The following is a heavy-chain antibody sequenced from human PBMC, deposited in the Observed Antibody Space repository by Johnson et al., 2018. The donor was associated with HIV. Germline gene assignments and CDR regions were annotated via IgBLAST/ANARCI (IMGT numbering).Heavy chain of an antibody. CDR2: IKQDGSEK. Sequence: VQLVESGGGLVQPGGSLRLSCAASGFTFSNYWMSWVRQAPGKGLEWVANIKQDGSEKYYVDSVKGRFNISRDNAKNTLYFQMNGLRAEDTAVYYCAKQNRGAFDIWGQGTMVTVSS. CDR1: GFTFSNYW. D-gene: IGHD1/OR15-1a*01. V-gene: IGHV3-7*03. J-gene: IGHJ3*02. CDR3: AKQNRGAFDI.